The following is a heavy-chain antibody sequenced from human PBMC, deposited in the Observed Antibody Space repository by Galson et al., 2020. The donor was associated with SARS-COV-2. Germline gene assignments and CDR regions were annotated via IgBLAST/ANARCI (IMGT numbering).Heavy chain of an antibody. D-gene: IGHD6-19*01. CDR2: LSWNSGSI. Sequence: GGSLRLSCAASGFTFDDYAMHWVRQAPGKGLEWVSGLSWNSGSIGYADSVKGRFTISRDNAKNSLYLQMKSLRAEDTALYYCAKDIGYSSGSPDYWGQGTLVTVSS. J-gene: IGHJ4*02. V-gene: IGHV3-9*01. CDR1: GFTFDDYA. CDR3: AKDIGYSSGSPDY.